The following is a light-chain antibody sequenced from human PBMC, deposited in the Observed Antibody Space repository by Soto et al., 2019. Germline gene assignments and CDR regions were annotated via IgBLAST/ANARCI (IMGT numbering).Light chain of an antibody. CDR1: ASNIGGKS. V-gene: IGLV1-44*01. Sequence: QSVLAQPPSASGTPGQRVTISCSGSASNIGGKSISWFQQPPGTAPKLLIHADYQRPSGVPGRFSGSKSGTSAFLTIAGLQSEDEADYYCAAWDGSRWVFGGGTKLTVL. CDR3: AAWDGSRWV. J-gene: IGLJ2*01. CDR2: ADY.